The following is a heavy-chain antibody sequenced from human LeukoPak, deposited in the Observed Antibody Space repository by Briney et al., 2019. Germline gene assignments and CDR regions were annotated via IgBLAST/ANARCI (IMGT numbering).Heavy chain of an antibody. D-gene: IGHD5-12*01. CDR2: ISYDGSDK. V-gene: IGHV3-30*18. Sequence: GRSLRLSCAASGFTFSSYGMHWVRQAPGKGLEWVAVISYDGSDKYYADSVKGRFTISRDNSKNTLYLQMNSLRAEDTAVYYCAKDQPSGYGNYYYYYGMDVWGQGTTVTVSS. CDR3: AKDQPSGYGNYYYYYGMDV. J-gene: IGHJ6*02. CDR1: GFTFSSYG.